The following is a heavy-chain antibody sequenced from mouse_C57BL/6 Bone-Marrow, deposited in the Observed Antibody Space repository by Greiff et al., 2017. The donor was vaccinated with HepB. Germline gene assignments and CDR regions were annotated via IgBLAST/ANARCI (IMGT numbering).Heavy chain of an antibody. D-gene: IGHD3-2*02. CDR1: GYSITSGYY. Sequence: DVKLQESGPGLVKPSQSLSLTCSVTGYSITSGYYWNWIRQFPGNKLEWMGYIIYDGSNNYNPSLKNRISITRDTSKNQFVLKLNSVTTEDTATYDCARAHLRQLRWFAYWGQGTLVTVSA. CDR3: ARAHLRQLRWFAY. V-gene: IGHV3-6*01. CDR2: IIYDGSN. J-gene: IGHJ3*01.